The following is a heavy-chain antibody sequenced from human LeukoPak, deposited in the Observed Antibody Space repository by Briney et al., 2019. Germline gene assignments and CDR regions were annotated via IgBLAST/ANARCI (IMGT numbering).Heavy chain of an antibody. Sequence: SETLSLTCAVYGGSFSGYYWSWIRQPPGKGLEWIGDINHSGSTNYNPSLKSRVTISVDTSKNQFSLKLSSVTDANTAVYDGARGRGSRKGRGLGFDYWGQGTLVTVSS. CDR3: ARGRGSRKGRGLGFDY. J-gene: IGHJ4*02. D-gene: IGHD6-13*01. V-gene: IGHV4-34*01. CDR1: GGSFSGYY. CDR2: INHSGST.